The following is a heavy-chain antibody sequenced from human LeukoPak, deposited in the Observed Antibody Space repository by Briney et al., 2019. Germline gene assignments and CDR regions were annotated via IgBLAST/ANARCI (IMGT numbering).Heavy chain of an antibody. J-gene: IGHJ5*02. CDR1: GGSISSGDYY. Sequence: PSETLSLTCTVSGGSISSGDYYWNWIRQPPGKGLEWIGYIYYSGSTYYNPSLKSRVTISVDTSKNQFSLKLSSVTAADTAVYYCARGGSYSKFDPWGQGTLVTVSS. CDR2: IYYSGST. CDR3: ARGGSYSKFDP. V-gene: IGHV4-30-4*01. D-gene: IGHD1-26*01.